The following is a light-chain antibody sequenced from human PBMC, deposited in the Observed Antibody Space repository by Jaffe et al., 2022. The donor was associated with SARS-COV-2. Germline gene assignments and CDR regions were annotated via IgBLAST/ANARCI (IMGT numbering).Light chain of an antibody. CDR2: AAS. J-gene: IGKJ1*01. CDR3: QQSYSTPRT. CDR1: QSISNY. Sequence: DIQMTQSPSSLSASVGDRVTITCRASQSISNYLNWFQQKPGKAPKLLISAASSLKSGVPSRFSGSGSGTDFTLTISSLQPEDFATYYCQQSYSTPRTFGQGTRVEIK. V-gene: IGKV1-39*01.